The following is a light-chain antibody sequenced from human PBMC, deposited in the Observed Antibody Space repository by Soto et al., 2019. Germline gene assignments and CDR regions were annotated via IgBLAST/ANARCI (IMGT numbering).Light chain of an antibody. CDR1: QSRLQGNGYDY. Sequence: DMVMTQSPLSLPVTPGEPASISCRSSQSRLQGNGYDYLAWYLQKPGQSPQLLIYLGSNQASGVPDRFRGSGSGTDFTLKISRVEAEDVGVYYCMQALQTPLTFGGGTKVEIK. V-gene: IGKV2-28*01. CDR2: LGS. CDR3: MQALQTPLT. J-gene: IGKJ4*01.